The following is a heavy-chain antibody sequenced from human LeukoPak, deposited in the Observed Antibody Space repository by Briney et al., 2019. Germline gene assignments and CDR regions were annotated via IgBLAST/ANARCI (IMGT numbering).Heavy chain of an antibody. CDR3: ARREMATTTGAFDI. D-gene: IGHD5-24*01. Sequence: GASVKVSCKTSGYTFTSYGISWVRQAPGQGLEWMGCISAYNGNTNYAQKLQGRVTMTTDTSTSTAYMELRSLRSDDTAVYYCARREMATTTGAFDIWGQGTMVTVSS. CDR2: ISAYNGNT. J-gene: IGHJ3*02. V-gene: IGHV1-18*01. CDR1: GYTFTSYG.